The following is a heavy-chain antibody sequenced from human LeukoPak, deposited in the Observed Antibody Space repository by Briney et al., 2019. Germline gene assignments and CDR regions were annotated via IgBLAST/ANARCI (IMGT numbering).Heavy chain of an antibody. CDR2: ITRTGRI. CDR1: GGSISSGDYY. Sequence: PSETLSLTCTVSGGSISSGDYYWSWIRQPPEKGLDWIGEITRTGRINYNPALKGRVTMSLDTSKNQFSLELSSMTAADTAVYYCARLFDWGSDHWYFDLWGRGTLVTVSS. CDR3: ARLFDWGSDHWYFDL. D-gene: IGHD3-9*01. J-gene: IGHJ2*01. V-gene: IGHV4-39*01.